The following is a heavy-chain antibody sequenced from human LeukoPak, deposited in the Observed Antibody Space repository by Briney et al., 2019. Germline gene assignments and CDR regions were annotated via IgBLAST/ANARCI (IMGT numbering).Heavy chain of an antibody. J-gene: IGHJ4*02. CDR1: GYTFTSYD. V-gene: IGHV1-8*01. Sequence: ASVKVSCKASGYTFTSYDINWVRQATGQGLEWMGWMNPNSGNTGYAQEFQGRVTMTRNTSISTAYMELSSLRSEDTAVYYCARDYGDSREEDYWGQGTLVTVSS. CDR2: MNPNSGNT. CDR3: ARDYGDSREEDY. D-gene: IGHD4-17*01.